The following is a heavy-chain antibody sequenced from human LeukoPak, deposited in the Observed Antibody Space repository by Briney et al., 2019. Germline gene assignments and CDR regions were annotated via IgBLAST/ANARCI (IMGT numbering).Heavy chain of an antibody. CDR1: GYTFTSYG. J-gene: IGHJ6*03. CDR3: ARTTILNYYYMDV. V-gene: IGHV1-18*01. Sequence: GASVKVSCKASGYTFTSYGISWVRQAPGQGLEWMGWISAYNGNTNNAQKLHGRVTMTTDTSTSTDSLELRRLRSDATAVYYCARTTILNYYYMDVSGKGTTVTVSS. CDR2: ISAYNGNT. D-gene: IGHD5-12*01.